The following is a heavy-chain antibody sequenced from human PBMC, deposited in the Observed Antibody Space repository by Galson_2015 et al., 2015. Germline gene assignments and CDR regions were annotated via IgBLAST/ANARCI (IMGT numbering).Heavy chain of an antibody. CDR3: ARDGDGGSSPDAFDI. CDR2: IYSGGST. D-gene: IGHD1-26*01. CDR1: GFTVSSNY. Sequence: SLRLSCAASGFTVSSNYMSWVRQAPGKGLEWVSVIYSGGSTYYADSVKGRFTISRDNSKNTLYLQMNSLRAEDTAVYYCARDGDGGSSPDAFDIWGQGTMVTVSS. J-gene: IGHJ3*02. V-gene: IGHV3-53*01.